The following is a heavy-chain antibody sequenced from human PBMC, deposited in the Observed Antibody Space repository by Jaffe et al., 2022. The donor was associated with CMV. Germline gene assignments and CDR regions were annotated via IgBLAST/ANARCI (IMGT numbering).Heavy chain of an antibody. Sequence: EVQLVESGGGLVQPGGSLRLSCAASGFTFSSYWMSWVRQAPGKGLEWVANIKQDGSEKYYVDSVKGRFTISRDNAKNSLYLQMNSLRAEDTAVYYCARDRVSTPPTTPLYYYGMDVWGQGTTVTVSS. D-gene: IGHD3-10*01. CDR2: IKQDGSEK. V-gene: IGHV3-7*01. J-gene: IGHJ6*02. CDR1: GFTFSSYW. CDR3: ARDRVSTPPTTPLYYYGMDV.